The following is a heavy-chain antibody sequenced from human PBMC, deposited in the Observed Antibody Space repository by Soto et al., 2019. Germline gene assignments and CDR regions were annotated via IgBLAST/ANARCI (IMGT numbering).Heavy chain of an antibody. J-gene: IGHJ5*02. CDR2: IKQDGSEK. CDR3: ARTMEMATILLGPQAPPTNWFDP. V-gene: IGHV3-7*01. CDR1: GFTFSSYW. D-gene: IGHD5-12*01. Sequence: PGGSLRLSCAASGFTFSSYWMSWVRQAPGKGLEWVANIKQDGSEKYYVDSVKGRFTISRDNAKNSLYLQMNSLRAEDTAVYYCARTMEMATILLGPQAPPTNWFDPWGQGTLVTVSS.